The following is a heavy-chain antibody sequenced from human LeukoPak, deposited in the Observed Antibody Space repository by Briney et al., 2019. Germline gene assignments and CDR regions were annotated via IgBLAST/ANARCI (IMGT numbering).Heavy chain of an antibody. CDR2: IYPGDSDT. Sequence: GESLKISCKGSGYSLTSYWIGWVRQMPGKGLEWMGIIYPGDSDTRYSPSFQGQVTISADKSISTAYLQWSSLKASDAAMYYCARHQRYYDFWSGYSNRYGMDVWGQGTTVTVSS. D-gene: IGHD3-3*01. CDR1: GYSLTSYW. CDR3: ARHQRYYDFWSGYSNRYGMDV. J-gene: IGHJ6*02. V-gene: IGHV5-51*01.